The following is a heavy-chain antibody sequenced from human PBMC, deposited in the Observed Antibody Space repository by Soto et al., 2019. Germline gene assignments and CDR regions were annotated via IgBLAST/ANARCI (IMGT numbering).Heavy chain of an antibody. Sequence: PGGSLRLSCAASGFTFSSYAMKWVRQAPGKGLEWVSLIGESGTPTYYADSVKGRFTISRDNSGNTLFLEMYSLRAEDTAVYYCVLYIPGVRYYGMDCWGQGTTVTVSS. CDR3: VLYIPGVRYYGMDC. J-gene: IGHJ6*02. CDR1: GFTFSSYA. V-gene: IGHV3-23*01. D-gene: IGHD3-16*02. CDR2: IGESGTPT.